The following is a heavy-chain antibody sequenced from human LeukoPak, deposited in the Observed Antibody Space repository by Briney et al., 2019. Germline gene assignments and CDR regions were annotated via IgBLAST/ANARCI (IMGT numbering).Heavy chain of an antibody. D-gene: IGHD1-26*01. CDR1: GGSVSAYY. J-gene: IGHJ5*02. Sequence: SETLSLTCTVSGGSVSAYYWNWIRQPPGKGLEWIGYIYRTGITSYNPPLKSRVNISIDTSKNQFSLNLNSVTAADTAVYYCARAPSDWGATNWFDPWGQGTLVPVSS. V-gene: IGHV4-59*02. CDR2: IYRTGIT. CDR3: ARAPSDWGATNWFDP.